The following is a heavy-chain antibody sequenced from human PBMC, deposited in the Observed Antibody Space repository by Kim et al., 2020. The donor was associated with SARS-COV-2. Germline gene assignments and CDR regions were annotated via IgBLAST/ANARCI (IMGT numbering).Heavy chain of an antibody. V-gene: IGHV1-8*01. Sequence: GNTGYAQKYQGRVTMTRNTSISTAYMELSSLRSEDTAVYYCARQIAAADYWGQGTLVTVSS. J-gene: IGHJ4*02. D-gene: IGHD6-13*01. CDR3: ARQIAAADY. CDR2: GNT.